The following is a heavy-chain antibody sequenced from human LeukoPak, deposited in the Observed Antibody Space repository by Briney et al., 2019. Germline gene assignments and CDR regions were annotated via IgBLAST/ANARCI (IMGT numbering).Heavy chain of an antibody. J-gene: IGHJ4*02. CDR1: GCSISSYY. CDR3: ARDSIAARGRAFDH. CDR2: IYYSGST. D-gene: IGHD6-6*01. V-gene: IGHV4-59*01. Sequence: SETLSLTCIVSGCSISSYYWIWMRQPPGKGLEWVGYIYYSGSTNYNPSLKSRVTISVDTSKNQFSLKLSSVTAADTAVYYCARDSIAARGRAFDHWGQGTLVTVSS.